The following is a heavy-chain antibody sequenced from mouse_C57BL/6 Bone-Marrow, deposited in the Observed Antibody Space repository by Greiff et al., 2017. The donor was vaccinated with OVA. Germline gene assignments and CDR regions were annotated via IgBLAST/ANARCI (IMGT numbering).Heavy chain of an antibody. CDR2: IDPANGNT. CDR3: AEGDYYYGSSSYAMDY. CDR1: GFNIKNTY. J-gene: IGHJ4*01. D-gene: IGHD1-1*01. V-gene: IGHV14-3*01. Sequence: EVQLQQSVAELVRPGASVKLSCTASGFNIKNTYMHWVKQRPEQGLEWIGRIDPANGNTKYAPKFQGKATITADTSSNTAYLQLSSLTSEDTAIFFCAEGDYYYGSSSYAMDYWGKGTSVTVSS.